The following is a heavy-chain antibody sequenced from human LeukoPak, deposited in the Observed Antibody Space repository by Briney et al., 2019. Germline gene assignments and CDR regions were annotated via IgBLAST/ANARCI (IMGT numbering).Heavy chain of an antibody. D-gene: IGHD1-26*01. Sequence: ASVKVSCKASGYTFTSYYIHWVRQAPGQGLEWMGIINPYGGSTTYAQKFQGRVTMTRDTSISTAYMELSRLRSDDTAVYHCARDRVGATPWGPWGQGTLVTVSS. J-gene: IGHJ5*02. CDR3: ARDRVGATPWGP. CDR1: GYTFTSYY. V-gene: IGHV1-46*01. CDR2: INPYGGST.